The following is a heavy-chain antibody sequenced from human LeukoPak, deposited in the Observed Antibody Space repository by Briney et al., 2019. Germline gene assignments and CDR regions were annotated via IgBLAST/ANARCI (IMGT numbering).Heavy chain of an antibody. D-gene: IGHD3-10*01. Sequence: ASVKVSCKASGYTFTSYGISWVRQAPGQGLEWMGWISAYNGNTNYAQKLQGRVTMTTDTSTSTAYMELRSLRSDDTAVYYCAGASGFLAAGELRGWGQGTLVTVSS. CDR1: GYTFTSYG. J-gene: IGHJ4*02. CDR3: AGASGFLAAGELRG. V-gene: IGHV1-18*01. CDR2: ISAYNGNT.